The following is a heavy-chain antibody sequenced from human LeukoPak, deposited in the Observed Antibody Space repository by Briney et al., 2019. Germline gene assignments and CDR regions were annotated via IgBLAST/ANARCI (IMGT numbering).Heavy chain of an antibody. D-gene: IGHD6-19*01. CDR2: IYPGDSDT. Sequence: GASVKVSCKGSGYSFTSYWIGWVRQMPGKGLEWMGIIYPGDSDTRYSPSFQGQVTISADKSISTAYLQWSSLKASDTAMYYCARTASSGWYWGYYYYGMDVWGQGTTVTVSS. CDR3: ARTASSGWYWGYYYYGMDV. V-gene: IGHV5-51*03. CDR1: GYSFTSYW. J-gene: IGHJ6*02.